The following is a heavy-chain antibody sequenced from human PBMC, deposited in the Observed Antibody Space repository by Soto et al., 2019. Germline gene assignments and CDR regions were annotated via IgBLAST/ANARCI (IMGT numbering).Heavy chain of an antibody. CDR3: ASALCGGACYPRFHYGMDV. Sequence: QVQLVQSGAEVKKPGSSVKVSCKASGGTFSSYAISWVRQAPGQGLEWMGGIIPIFGTANYAQKFQGRVTITADESTSTAYMELSSLRSEDTAVYYCASALCGGACYPRFHYGMDVWGQGTTVTVSS. CDR1: GGTFSSYA. D-gene: IGHD2-21*02. J-gene: IGHJ6*02. CDR2: IIPIFGTA. V-gene: IGHV1-69*01.